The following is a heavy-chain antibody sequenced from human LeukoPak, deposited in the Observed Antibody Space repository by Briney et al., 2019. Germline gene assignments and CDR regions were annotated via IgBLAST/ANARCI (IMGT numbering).Heavy chain of an antibody. CDR1: GGSFSGYY. CDR3: ARGLSGYYGSFDY. CDR2: INHSGST. D-gene: IGHD3-22*01. V-gene: IGHV4-34*01. J-gene: IGHJ4*02. Sequence: SETLSLTCAVYGGSFSGYYWSWIRQPPGKGLEWIGEINHSGSTNYNPSLKSRVTISVDTSKNQFSLKLSSVTAADTAVYYCARGLSGYYGSFDYWGQGTLVTVSS.